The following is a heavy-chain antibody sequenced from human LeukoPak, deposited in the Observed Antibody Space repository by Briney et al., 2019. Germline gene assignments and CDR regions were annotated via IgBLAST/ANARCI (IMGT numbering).Heavy chain of an antibody. CDR1: GFAFDDYG. D-gene: IGHD3-10*01. CDR3: AKDLHYGSADY. Sequence: TGGSLRLSCAASGFAFDDYGMSWVRQIPGKGLEWVSLINWNGGSTTYADSVKGRFTISRDNAKNALYLQMNSLRAEDTAVYYCAKDLHYGSADYWGQGTLVTVSS. CDR2: INWNGGST. V-gene: IGHV3-20*04. J-gene: IGHJ4*02.